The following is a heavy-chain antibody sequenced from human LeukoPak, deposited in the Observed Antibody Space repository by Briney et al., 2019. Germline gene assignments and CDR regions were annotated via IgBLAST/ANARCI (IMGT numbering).Heavy chain of an antibody. J-gene: IGHJ5*01. Sequence: GGSLRLSCVASGFSFGNYAMSWVRQAPGEGLQWGSQICGTGGATWYADFARDRFTISRDNSKKTLYLRMSGLRDEDTAMYYCVKDPRDTYGTNWFVSWGQGTLLIVSS. CDR1: GFSFGNYA. D-gene: IGHD2-21*01. CDR2: ICGTGGAT. V-gene: IGHV3-23*01. CDR3: VKDPRDTYGTNWFVS.